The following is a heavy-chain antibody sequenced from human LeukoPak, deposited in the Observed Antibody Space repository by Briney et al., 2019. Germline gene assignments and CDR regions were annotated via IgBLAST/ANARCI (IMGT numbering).Heavy chain of an antibody. J-gene: IGHJ4*02. CDR3: AKSEEAYGDLTLFDY. CDR2: IRYDGSNK. Sequence: PGGSLRLSCAASGFTFSSYGMHWVRQAPGKGLEWVAFIRYDGSNKYYADSVKGRFTISRDSSKNTLYLQMNSLRAEDTAVYYCAKSEEAYGDLTLFDYWGQGTLVTVSS. V-gene: IGHV3-30*02. D-gene: IGHD4-17*01. CDR1: GFTFSSYG.